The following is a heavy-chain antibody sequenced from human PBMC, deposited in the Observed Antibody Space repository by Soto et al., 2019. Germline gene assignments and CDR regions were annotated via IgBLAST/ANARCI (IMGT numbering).Heavy chain of an antibody. V-gene: IGHV4-59*01. CDR2: IYYSGST. Sequence: LSLTCTVSGGSISSYYWSWIRQPPGKVLEWIGYIYYSGSTNYNPSLKSRVTISVDTSKNQFSLKMSSVTAADTAVYYCARSSRVFGLVIHYYFEYWGQGTLVTVSA. CDR1: GGSISSYY. D-gene: IGHD3-3*01. CDR3: ARSSRVFGLVIHYYFEY. J-gene: IGHJ4*02.